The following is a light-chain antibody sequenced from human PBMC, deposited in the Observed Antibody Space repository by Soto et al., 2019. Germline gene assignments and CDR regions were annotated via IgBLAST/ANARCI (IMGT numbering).Light chain of an antibody. Sequence: QSALTQPASVSGSPGQSITISCTGTSSDVGGYNYVSWYQQHPAKAPKLMIYDVSNRPSGVSNRFSGSKSGNTASLTISGLQTEDESDYYCSSYTGSSTYVFGTGTKVTVL. CDR3: SSYTGSSTYV. V-gene: IGLV2-14*03. CDR2: DVS. J-gene: IGLJ1*01. CDR1: SSDVGGYNY.